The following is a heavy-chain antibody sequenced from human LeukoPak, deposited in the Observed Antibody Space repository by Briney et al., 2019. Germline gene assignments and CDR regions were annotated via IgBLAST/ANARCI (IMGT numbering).Heavy chain of an antibody. D-gene: IGHD6-13*01. V-gene: IGHV3-23*01. CDR1: GFNFKLSA. J-gene: IGHJ4*02. CDR3: AKGRCGDSSCWYFDA. CDR2: ISGSGSRGSGITGGNT. Sequence: GGSLRLSCAASGFNFKLSAMSWGRQAPGKGLEWVALISGSGSRGSGITGGNTYYADSVKGRFSISRDDSQNTVYLQMNSLRVEDTATYFCAKGRCGDSSCWYFDAWAKGTRVTVST.